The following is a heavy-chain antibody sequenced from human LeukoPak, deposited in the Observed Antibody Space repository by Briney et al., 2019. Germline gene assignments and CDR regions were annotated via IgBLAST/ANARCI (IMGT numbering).Heavy chain of an antibody. J-gene: IGHJ4*02. D-gene: IGHD3-10*01. CDR3: ARSAYYYGSGSFPFDY. CDR2: INHSGST. V-gene: IGHV4-34*01. CDR1: GGSFTGYY. Sequence: PSETLSLTCAVYGGSFTGYYWSWIRQPPGKGLEWIGVINHSGSTNYNPSLKSRVTISVDTSKNQFSLKLSSVTAADTAVYYCARSAYYYGSGSFPFDYWGQGTLVTVSS.